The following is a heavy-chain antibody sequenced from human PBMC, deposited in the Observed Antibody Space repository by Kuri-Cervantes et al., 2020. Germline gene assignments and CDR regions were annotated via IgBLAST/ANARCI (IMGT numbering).Heavy chain of an antibody. Sequence: SVKVSCKASGGTFSSYAISWVRQAPGQGLEWMGGIIPIFGTANYAQKFQGRVTITTDESTSTAYMELSSLRSEDTAVYYCARASDPLGYYYGSGSYRGWFDPWGQGTLVTVSS. D-gene: IGHD3-10*01. CDR3: ARASDPLGYYYGSGSYRGWFDP. CDR2: IIPIFGTA. CDR1: GGTFSSYA. J-gene: IGHJ5*02. V-gene: IGHV1-69*05.